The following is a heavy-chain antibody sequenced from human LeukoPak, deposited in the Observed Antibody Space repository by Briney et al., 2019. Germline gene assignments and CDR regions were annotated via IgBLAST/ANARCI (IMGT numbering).Heavy chain of an antibody. V-gene: IGHV4-34*01. CDR3: ARDEEQQLDSYYYYYMDV. CDR1: GAPFNAYY. CDR2: IYYSGIV. D-gene: IGHD6-13*01. J-gene: IGHJ6*03. Sequence: SETLSLTCAVYGAPFNAYYWSWIRQPPGKGLEWIGSIYYSGIVYYNPSLKSRVTMSVDTSKNQFSLKLSSVTAADTAVYYCARDEEQQLDSYYYYYMDVWGKGTTVTVSS.